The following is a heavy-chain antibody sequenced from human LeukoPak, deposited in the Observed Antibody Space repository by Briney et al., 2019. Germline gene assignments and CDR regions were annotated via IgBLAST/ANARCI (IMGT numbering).Heavy chain of an antibody. V-gene: IGHV5-51*01. Sequence: GESLKISCKGSGYSFTSYWIGWVRQMPGKGLEWMGIIYPGDSDTRYSPSFQGQVTISADKSISTAYLQWSSLKASDTAMYYCARVAPQYQLLLDRFDPWGQGTLVTVSS. CDR3: ARVAPQYQLLLDRFDP. J-gene: IGHJ5*02. CDR2: IYPGDSDT. D-gene: IGHD2-2*01. CDR1: GYSFTSYW.